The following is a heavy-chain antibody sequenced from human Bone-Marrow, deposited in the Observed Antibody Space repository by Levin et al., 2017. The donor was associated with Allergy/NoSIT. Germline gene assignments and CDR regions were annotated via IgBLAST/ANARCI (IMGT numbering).Heavy chain of an antibody. CDR2: ITWKGAKM. V-gene: IGHV3-9*01. CDR1: GFTFDDYA. D-gene: IGHD5-12*01. CDR3: AKDIASGYFLAFDY. J-gene: IGHJ4*02. Sequence: GGSLRLSCAASGFTFDDYAMHWVRQIPGKGLEWVSGITWKGAKMAYGDSFKGRFTISRDNAKNSLDLQMNSLRPEDTALYYCAKDIASGYFLAFDYWGQGALVTVSS.